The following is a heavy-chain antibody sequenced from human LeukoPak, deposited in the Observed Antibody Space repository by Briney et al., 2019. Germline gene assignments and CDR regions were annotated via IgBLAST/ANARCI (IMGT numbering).Heavy chain of an antibody. Sequence: GGSLRLSCAASGFTFSSYAMHWVRQAPGKGLEWVAVISYDGSNKYYADSVKGRFTISRDNSKNTLYLQMNSLRAEDTAVYYCARQNYDSSGYYYWGQGTLVTVSS. CDR3: ARQNYDSSGYYY. D-gene: IGHD3-22*01. V-gene: IGHV3-30-3*01. J-gene: IGHJ4*02. CDR2: ISYDGSNK. CDR1: GFTFSSYA.